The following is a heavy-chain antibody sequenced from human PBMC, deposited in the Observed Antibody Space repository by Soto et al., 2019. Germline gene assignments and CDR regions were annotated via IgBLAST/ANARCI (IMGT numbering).Heavy chain of an antibody. CDR2: FSPYNGKT. CDR3: ARDRLGVSVTRGGFDS. J-gene: IGHJ4*02. D-gene: IGHD2-8*01. V-gene: IGHV1-18*01. CDR1: GYTFSNFG. Sequence: QVQLVQSGGEVKKPDASVKVSCKASGYTFSNFGLSCVRQAPGQGLELKGWFSPYNGKTNYAQKLQGRLTMTTDTSTSAAYMELRSLRSDDTAVYYCARDRLGVSVTRGGFDSWGQGTLVTVSS.